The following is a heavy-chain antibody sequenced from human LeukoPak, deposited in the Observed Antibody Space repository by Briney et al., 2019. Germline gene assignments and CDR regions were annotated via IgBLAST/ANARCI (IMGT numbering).Heavy chain of an antibody. V-gene: IGHV3-48*02. Sequence: GGSLRLSCAASGFTFTSYTMNWVRQAQGKGQEWISYIRTSGGDVSYTDSVRGRFTISTDSAKNSLYLQMNSLRDDDTAVYYCVRDQFYAFDVWGQGTMVTVSS. J-gene: IGHJ3*01. CDR3: VRDQFYAFDV. CDR2: IRTSGGDV. CDR1: GFTFTSYT.